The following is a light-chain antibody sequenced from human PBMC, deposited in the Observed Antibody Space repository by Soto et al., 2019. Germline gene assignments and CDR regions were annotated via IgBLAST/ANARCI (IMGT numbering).Light chain of an antibody. J-gene: IGLJ3*02. CDR3: CSYAGSYTLV. CDR1: SSDVGGYNF. Sequence: QSALTQPRSVSGSPGQSVTISCTGTSSDVGGYNFVSWYQLHPGKAPKLMIYDVSKRPSGVPDRFSGSKSGSTASLTISGLQAEDEADYYCCSYAGSYTLVFGGGTQLTVL. V-gene: IGLV2-11*01. CDR2: DVS.